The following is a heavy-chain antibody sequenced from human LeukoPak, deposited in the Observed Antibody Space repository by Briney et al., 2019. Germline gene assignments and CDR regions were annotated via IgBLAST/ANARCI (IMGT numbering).Heavy chain of an antibody. CDR3: ASQDTYYPFDP. CDR1: GGSISSSSYY. V-gene: IGHV4-39*01. CDR2: IYYSGST. J-gene: IGHJ5*02. Sequence: SETLSLTCTVSGGSISSSSYYWGWIRRPPGKGLGWIGSIYYSGSTYYNPSLKSRVTISVDTSKNQFSLKLSSVTAADTAVYYCASQDTYYPFDPWGQGTLVTVSS. D-gene: IGHD3-10*01.